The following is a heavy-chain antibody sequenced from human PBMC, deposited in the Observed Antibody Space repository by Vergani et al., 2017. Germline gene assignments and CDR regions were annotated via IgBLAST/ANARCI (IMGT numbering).Heavy chain of an antibody. D-gene: IGHD3-16*01. CDR2: ISAYNGNT. J-gene: IGHJ6*02. V-gene: IGHV1-18*01. Sequence: QVQLVQSGAEVKKPGSSVKVSCKASGYTFTSYGISWVRQAPGQGLEWMGWISAYNGNTNYAQKLQGRVTMTTDTSTSTAYMELRSLRSDDTAVYYCAGMKKGAPMISYYYGMDVWGQGTTVTVSS. CDR3: AGMKKGAPMISYYYGMDV. CDR1: GYTFTSYG.